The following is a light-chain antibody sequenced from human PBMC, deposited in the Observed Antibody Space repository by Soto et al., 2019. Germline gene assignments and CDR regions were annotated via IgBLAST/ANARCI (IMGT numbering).Light chain of an antibody. V-gene: IGLV2-14*01. Sequence: QSVLTHPASVSGSPGQSITTSISEPTSDPAIYNYVSWYQQQPGKAPKLMSYQVTNRPSGVSNRFSGSRSGNTASLPLSGLQAEDEADYYCSSYTGSSNYVFGTGTKVTVL. J-gene: IGLJ1*01. CDR2: QVT. CDR3: SSYTGSSNYV. CDR1: TSDPAIYNY.